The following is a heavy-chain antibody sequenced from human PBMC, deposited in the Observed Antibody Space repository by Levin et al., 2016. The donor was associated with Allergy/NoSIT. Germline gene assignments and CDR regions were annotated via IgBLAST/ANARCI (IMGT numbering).Heavy chain of an antibody. CDR3: ARGQYSSSWYWRLDL. J-gene: IGHJ3*01. Sequence: SETLSLTCAVSGGSFSGHYWSWVRLPPGKGLEWIGEVSHSGGTTYYPSLKSRVTMSVDTSKNQFSLRLSSVTAADTGVYYCARGQYSSSWYWRLDLWGQGTLVTVSS. CDR2: VSHSGGT. D-gene: IGHD6-13*01. CDR1: GGSFSGHY. V-gene: IGHV4-34*01.